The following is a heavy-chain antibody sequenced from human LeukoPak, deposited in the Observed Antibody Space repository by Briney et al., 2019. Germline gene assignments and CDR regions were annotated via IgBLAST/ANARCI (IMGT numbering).Heavy chain of an antibody. CDR2: INSEGSTI. CDR1: GITFSTYW. CDR3: ARISSDSISYYDH. Sequence: PGGSLRLSCAASGITFSTYWMSWVRQAPGKGLEWVSRINSEGSTISYADSVKGRFTISRDNAKNTLYLQMNSLRAEDTAVYYCARISSDSISYYDHWGQGTLVTVSS. V-gene: IGHV3-74*01. J-gene: IGHJ4*02. D-gene: IGHD3-22*01.